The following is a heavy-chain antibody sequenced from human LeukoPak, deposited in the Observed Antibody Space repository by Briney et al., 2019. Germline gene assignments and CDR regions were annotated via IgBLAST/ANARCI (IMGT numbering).Heavy chain of an antibody. CDR3: ARHGYIYVDY. CDR1: GGSISSSSYY. Sequence: SETLSLTCTVSGGSISSSSYYWGWIRQPPGKGLEWIGSIYYSGSTYYNPSLKSRVTISVDTSKNQFSLKLSSVTAADTAVYYCARHGYIYVDYWGQGTLVTV. J-gene: IGHJ4*02. V-gene: IGHV4-39*01. CDR2: IYYSGST. D-gene: IGHD5-18*01.